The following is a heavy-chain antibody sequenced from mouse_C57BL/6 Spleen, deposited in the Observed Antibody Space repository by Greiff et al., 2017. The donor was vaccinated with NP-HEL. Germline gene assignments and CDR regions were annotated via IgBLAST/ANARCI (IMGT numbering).Heavy chain of an antibody. CDR1: GYAFSSYW. CDR3: ARKRGYYGSSDY. J-gene: IGHJ2*01. Sequence: QVQLQQSGAELVKPGASVKISCKASGYAFSSYWMNWVKQRPGKGLEWIGQIYPGDGDTNYNGKFKGKATLTADKSSSTAYMQLSSLTSADSAVYFCARKRGYYGSSDYWGQGTTLTVSS. V-gene: IGHV1-80*01. D-gene: IGHD1-1*01. CDR2: IYPGDGDT.